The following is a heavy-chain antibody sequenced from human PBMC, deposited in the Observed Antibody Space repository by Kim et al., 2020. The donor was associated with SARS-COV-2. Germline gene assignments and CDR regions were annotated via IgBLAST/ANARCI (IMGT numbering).Heavy chain of an antibody. CDR1: GGSFSGYY. CDR3: ARAQEGITMVRAPDY. J-gene: IGHJ4*02. CDR2: INHSGST. Sequence: SETLSLTCAVYGGSFSGYYWSWIRQPPGKGLEWIGEINHSGSTNYNPSLKSRVTISVDTSKNQFSLKLSSVTAADTAVYYCARAQEGITMVRAPDYWGQGTLVTVSS. D-gene: IGHD3-10*01. V-gene: IGHV4-34*01.